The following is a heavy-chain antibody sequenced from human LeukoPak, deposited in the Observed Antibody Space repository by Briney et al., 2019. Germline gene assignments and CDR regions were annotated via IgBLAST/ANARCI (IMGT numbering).Heavy chain of an antibody. CDR3: ARPSYSSGWYGAFDI. Sequence: SETLSLTCTVSGGSISSSSYYWGWIRQPPGKGLEWIGNIYYSGSTYYSPSLKSRVTISVDTSKNQFSLKLSSVTAADTAVYYCARPSYSSGWYGAFDIWGQGTMVTVSS. V-gene: IGHV4-39*07. D-gene: IGHD6-19*01. CDR2: IYYSGST. CDR1: GGSISSSSYY. J-gene: IGHJ3*02.